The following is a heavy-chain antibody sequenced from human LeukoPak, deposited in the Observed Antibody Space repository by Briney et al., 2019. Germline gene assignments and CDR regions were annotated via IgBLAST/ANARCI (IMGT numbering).Heavy chain of an antibody. Sequence: KPSETLSLTCTVSGGSISGSSYYWGWIRQPPGKGLEWIGSIYYSGSTYYNPSLKSRVTISVDTSKNQFSLKLSSVTAADTAVYYCARGSCGGDCPTDGAFDIWGQGTMVTVSS. D-gene: IGHD2-21*02. J-gene: IGHJ3*02. CDR1: GGSISGSSYY. CDR2: IYYSGST. V-gene: IGHV4-39*01. CDR3: ARGSCGGDCPTDGAFDI.